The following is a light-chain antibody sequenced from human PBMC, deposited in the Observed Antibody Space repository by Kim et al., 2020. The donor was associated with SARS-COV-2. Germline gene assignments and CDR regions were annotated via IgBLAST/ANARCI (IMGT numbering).Light chain of an antibody. V-gene: IGLV3-25*03. Sequence: SYELTQPPSVSVSPGQTARITCSGDALPKQYAYWYQQKPGQAPVLVIYKDSERPSGIPERFSGSSSGTTVTLTISGVQAEDEADYYCQSADSTGTWVFGGGSPLTV. CDR1: ALPKQY. CDR2: KDS. J-gene: IGLJ3*02. CDR3: QSADSTGTWV.